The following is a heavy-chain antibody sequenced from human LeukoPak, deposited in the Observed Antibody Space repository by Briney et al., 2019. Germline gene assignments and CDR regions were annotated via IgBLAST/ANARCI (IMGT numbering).Heavy chain of an antibody. V-gene: IGHV4-34*01. CDR3: ARKGFVESTGWRGAFDV. CDR1: RGSFSGYF. D-gene: IGHD3-9*01. Sequence: SETLSLTCAVYRGSFSGYFWSWLRQTPGKGLEWIGEVNDGGSTNYSPSLKSRVTISVAVSKTQFSLKLTSVTAADTAVYYCARKGFVESTGWRGAFDVWGQGTMVTVSS. J-gene: IGHJ3*01. CDR2: VNDGGST.